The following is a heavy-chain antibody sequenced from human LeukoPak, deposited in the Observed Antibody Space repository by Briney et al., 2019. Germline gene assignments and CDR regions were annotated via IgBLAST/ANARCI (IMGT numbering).Heavy chain of an antibody. CDR1: GFTFDDYA. J-gene: IGHJ4*02. CDR3: VKVTAAGFVDH. Sequence: GRSLRPSCAASGFTFDDYAMHWVRQAPGKGLEWVSGIGWNSGGIVYADSVKGRFTISRDNAKNSLYLQMNSLGAEDTAFYYCVKVTAAGFVDHWGQGTLVTVSS. CDR2: IGWNSGGI. V-gene: IGHV3-9*01. D-gene: IGHD6-13*01.